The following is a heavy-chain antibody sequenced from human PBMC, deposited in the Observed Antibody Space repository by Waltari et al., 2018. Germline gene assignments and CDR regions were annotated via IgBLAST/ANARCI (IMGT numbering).Heavy chain of an antibody. CDR1: GGSISHYY. J-gene: IGHJ6*02. Sequence: QVQLQESGPGLVKPSETLSLTCTVSGGSISHYYWSWIRQPPGKGPEWIGYVFYSGSTHYHPPLKSRVTVSIDTSKNLFSLSLSSVTSADTAVYYCARQSSGWFSGCLDVWGQGTTVTVSS. D-gene: IGHD6-13*01. V-gene: IGHV4-59*12. CDR3: ARQSSGWFSGCLDV. CDR2: VFYSGST.